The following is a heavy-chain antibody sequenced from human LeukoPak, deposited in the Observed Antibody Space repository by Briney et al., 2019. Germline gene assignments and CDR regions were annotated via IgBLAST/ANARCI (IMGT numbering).Heavy chain of an antibody. D-gene: IGHD5-18*01. CDR1: GFTFSSYG. Sequence: PGGSLRLSCAASGFTFSSYGMHWVRQAPGKGLEWVAFIRYDGSNKYYADSVKGRFTISRDNSKNTLYLQMNSLRAEDTAVYYCAPRRVGTAMVDHHFDYWGQGTLVTVSS. CDR3: APRRVGTAMVDHHFDY. CDR2: IRYDGSNK. J-gene: IGHJ4*02. V-gene: IGHV3-30*02.